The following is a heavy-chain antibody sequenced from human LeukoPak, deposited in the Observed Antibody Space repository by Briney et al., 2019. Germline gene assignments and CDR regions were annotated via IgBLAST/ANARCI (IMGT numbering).Heavy chain of an antibody. Sequence: PGGSLRLSCAASGFTVSSNYMSWVRQAPGKGLEWVSVIYSGGSTYYADSVKGRFTISRDNSKNTLYLQMNSLRAEDTAVYYCAGTYKDDSSGYYSADYWGQGTLVTVSS. CDR1: GFTVSSNY. CDR2: IYSGGST. V-gene: IGHV3-53*01. CDR3: AGTYKDDSSGYYSADY. J-gene: IGHJ4*02. D-gene: IGHD3-22*01.